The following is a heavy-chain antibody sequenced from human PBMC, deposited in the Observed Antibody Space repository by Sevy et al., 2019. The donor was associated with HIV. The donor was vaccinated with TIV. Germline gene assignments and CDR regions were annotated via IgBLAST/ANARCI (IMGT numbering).Heavy chain of an antibody. D-gene: IGHD3-22*01. CDR1: GYTFTSYY. J-gene: IGHJ4*02. CDR2: INPSGGST. Sequence: ASVKVSCKASGYTFTSYYMHWVRQAPGQGLEWMGIINPSGGSTSYAQKFQGRVTMTRDTSTSTDYMELSSLRSEDTAVYYCARDSFADYDSSGTEGDYWGQGTLVTVSS. V-gene: IGHV1-46*01. CDR3: ARDSFADYDSSGTEGDY.